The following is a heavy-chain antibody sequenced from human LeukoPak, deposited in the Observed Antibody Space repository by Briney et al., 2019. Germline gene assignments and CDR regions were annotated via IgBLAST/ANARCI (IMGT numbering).Heavy chain of an antibody. V-gene: IGHV4-39*01. D-gene: IGHD1-7*01. J-gene: IGHJ4*02. CDR2: IYYSGST. CDR1: GGSISSSSYY. Sequence: SETLSLTCTVSGGSISSSSYYWGWIRQPPGKGLEWIGSIYYSGSTYYNPSLKSRVTISVDTSKNQFSLKLSSVTAADTAVYYCARQLYSWNYYFDYWGQGTLVTVSS. CDR3: ARQLYSWNYYFDY.